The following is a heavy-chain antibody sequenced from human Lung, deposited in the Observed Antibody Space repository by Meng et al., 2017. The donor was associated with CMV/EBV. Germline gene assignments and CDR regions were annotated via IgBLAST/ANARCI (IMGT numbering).Heavy chain of an antibody. D-gene: IGHD2-2*01. CDR1: GYTFTSYG. CDR2: ISAYNGNT. CDR3: ARNRYCSSTSCYFDY. Sequence: ASVXVSXKASGYTFTSYGISWVRQAPGQGLEWMGWISAYNGNTNYAQKLQGRVTMTTDTSTSTAYMELRSLRSDDTAVYYCARNRYCSSTSCYFDYWGQGXLVTAPQ. V-gene: IGHV1-18*01. J-gene: IGHJ4*02.